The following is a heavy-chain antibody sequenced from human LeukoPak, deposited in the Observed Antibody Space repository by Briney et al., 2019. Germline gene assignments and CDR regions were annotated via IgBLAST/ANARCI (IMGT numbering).Heavy chain of an antibody. D-gene: IGHD2-2*02. Sequence: SETLSVTCAVYGGSFSGYYWSWIRQPPGKGLEWIGEINHSGSTNYNPSLKSRVTISVDTSKNQFSLKLSSVTAADRAVYDCARRGRRVVVSGAIRGDWFDPGGQGTLVTVCS. CDR1: GGSFSGYY. CDR2: INHSGST. J-gene: IGHJ5*02. CDR3: ARRGRRVVVSGAIRGDWFDP. V-gene: IGHV4-34*01.